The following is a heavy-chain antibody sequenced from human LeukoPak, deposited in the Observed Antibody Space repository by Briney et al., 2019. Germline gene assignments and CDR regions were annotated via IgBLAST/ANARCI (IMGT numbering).Heavy chain of an antibody. Sequence: SETLSLTCSVSGGSISSYYWSWIRQPPGKGLEWIGYIYYSGRTSYNPSLKSRVTISVDMSKNQLSLRLTSVTAADTAVYYCARAFSGTYYQAFDIWGQGTMVTVSS. CDR2: IYYSGRT. V-gene: IGHV4-59*01. CDR3: ARAFSGTYYQAFDI. D-gene: IGHD1-26*01. J-gene: IGHJ3*02. CDR1: GGSISSYY.